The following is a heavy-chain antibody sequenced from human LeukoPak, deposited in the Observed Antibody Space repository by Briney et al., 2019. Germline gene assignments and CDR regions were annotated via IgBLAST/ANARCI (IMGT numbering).Heavy chain of an antibody. V-gene: IGHV4-30-4*08. Sequence: SETLSLTCAVYGGSFSGYYWSWIRQPPGKGLEWIGNIYYSGGTYYNPSLKSRVTISVDTSKNQFSLKLSSVTAADTAVYYCARSYYDSLGAFDIWGQGTMVTVSS. CDR3: ARSYYDSLGAFDI. CDR2: IYYSGGT. CDR1: GGSFSGYY. D-gene: IGHD3-22*01. J-gene: IGHJ3*02.